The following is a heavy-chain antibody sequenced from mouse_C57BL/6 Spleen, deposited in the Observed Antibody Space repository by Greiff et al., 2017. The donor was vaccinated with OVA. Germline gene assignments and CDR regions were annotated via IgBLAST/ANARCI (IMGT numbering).Heavy chain of an antibody. D-gene: IGHD1-1*01. V-gene: IGHV1-61*01. CDR3: ARRGYYGPFDY. CDR1: GYTFTSYW. J-gene: IGHJ2*01. CDR2: IYPSDSET. Sequence: VQLQQPGAELVRPGSSVKLSCKASGYTFTSYWMDWVKQRPGQGLEWIGNIYPSDSETHYNQKFKDKATLTVDKSSSTAYMQLSSLTSEDSAVYYGARRGYYGPFDYWGQGTTLTVAS.